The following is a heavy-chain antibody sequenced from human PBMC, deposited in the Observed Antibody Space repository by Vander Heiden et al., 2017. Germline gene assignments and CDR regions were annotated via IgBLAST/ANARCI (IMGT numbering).Heavy chain of an antibody. D-gene: IGHD6-19*01. CDR3: AKDPYSSGWYEFSFDY. V-gene: IGHV3-23*01. CDR2: ISGSGGST. CDR1: GFHFRSQA. J-gene: IGHJ4*02. Sequence: EVQLLESGGGVLQPGGALRLSCASSGFHFRSQAISRVRQAPGKGVEWVSAISGSGGSTYYADSVKGRFTISRDNSKNTMYLQMNSLRAEDPAVYYCAKDPYSSGWYEFSFDYWGQGTLVTVSS.